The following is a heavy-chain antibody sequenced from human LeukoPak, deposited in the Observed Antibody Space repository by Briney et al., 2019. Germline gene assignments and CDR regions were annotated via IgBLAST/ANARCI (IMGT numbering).Heavy chain of an antibody. V-gene: IGHV4-39*07. CDR2: IYYSGST. CDR3: ARNKGSGSYFWFDP. D-gene: IGHD3-10*01. Sequence: SETLSLTCTVSGGSISSSSYYWGWIRQPPGKGLEWIGSIYYSGSTYYNPSLKSRVTISVDTSKNQFSLKLSSVTAADTAVYYCARNKGSGSYFWFDPWGQGTLVTVSS. CDR1: GGSISSSSYY. J-gene: IGHJ5*02.